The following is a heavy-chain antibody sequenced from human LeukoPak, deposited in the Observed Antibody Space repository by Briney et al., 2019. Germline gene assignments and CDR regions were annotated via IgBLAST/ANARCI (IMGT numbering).Heavy chain of an antibody. V-gene: IGHV1-3*01. CDR1: GYTFTSYA. Sequence: ASVKVSCKASGYTFTSYAMHWVRQAPGQRLEWMGWINAGNGNTKYSQKFQGRVTITRDTSASTAYMELSSLRSDDTAVYYCATLSVVVPAFGVDAFDIWGQGTMVTVSS. J-gene: IGHJ3*02. CDR3: ATLSVVVPAFGVDAFDI. D-gene: IGHD2-2*01. CDR2: INAGNGNT.